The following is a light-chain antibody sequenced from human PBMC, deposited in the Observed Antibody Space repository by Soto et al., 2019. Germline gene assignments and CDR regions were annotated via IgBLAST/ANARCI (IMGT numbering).Light chain of an antibody. CDR2: WAS. CDR3: KHYASRPVT. V-gene: IGKV4-1*01. Sequence: DIVLTQSPDSLSVSLGERATINCKSSQNVFSSLNNKNLLSWFQQKPGQPPRLLVYWASTRESGVPDRFSGSGSGTDSTLTISSLQAEDVAIYYCKHYASRPVTFGQRTKVEIK. CDR1: QNVFSSLNNKNL. J-gene: IGKJ1*01.